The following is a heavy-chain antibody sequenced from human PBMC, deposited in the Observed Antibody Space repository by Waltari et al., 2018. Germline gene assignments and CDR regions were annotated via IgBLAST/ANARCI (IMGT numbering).Heavy chain of an antibody. CDR3: ARDRRAVAGRYYYYYYMDV. J-gene: IGHJ6*03. CDR1: GYTFTSYG. D-gene: IGHD6-19*01. V-gene: IGHV1-18*01. Sequence: QVQLVQSGAEVKKPGASVKVSCKASGYTFTSYGIRWVRTAPGQGLEWMGWVSAYNGNTNYAQKLQGRVTMTTDTSTSTAYMELRSLRSDDTAVYYCARDRRAVAGRYYYYYYMDVWGKGTTVTVSS. CDR2: VSAYNGNT.